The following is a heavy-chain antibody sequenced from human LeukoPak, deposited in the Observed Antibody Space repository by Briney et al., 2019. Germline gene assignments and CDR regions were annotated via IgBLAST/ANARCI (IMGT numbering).Heavy chain of an antibody. Sequence: PGGSLRLSCAASGFTFSSYWMHWVRQAPGKGLVWVSRINSDGSSTSYADSVKGRFTISRDNSKNTLYLQMNSLRAEDTAVYYCARSTFASEGGYWGQGTLVTVSS. CDR2: INSDGSST. V-gene: IGHV3-74*01. CDR1: GFTFSSYW. J-gene: IGHJ4*02. D-gene: IGHD3-16*01. CDR3: ARSTFASEGGY.